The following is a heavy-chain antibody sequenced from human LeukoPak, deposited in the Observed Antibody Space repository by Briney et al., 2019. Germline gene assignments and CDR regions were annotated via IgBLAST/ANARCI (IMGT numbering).Heavy chain of an antibody. J-gene: IGHJ6*02. CDR1: GYTFTSYY. Sequence: ASVKVSCKASGYTFTSYYMHWVRQAPGQGLEWMGIINPSGGSTSYAQKFQGRVTMTRDTSTSTVYMELSSLRSEDTAVYYCARESRFGELSSPYYYYGMDVWGQGTTVTVSS. CDR2: INPSGGST. CDR3: ARESRFGELSSPYYYYGMDV. V-gene: IGHV1-46*01. D-gene: IGHD3-10*02.